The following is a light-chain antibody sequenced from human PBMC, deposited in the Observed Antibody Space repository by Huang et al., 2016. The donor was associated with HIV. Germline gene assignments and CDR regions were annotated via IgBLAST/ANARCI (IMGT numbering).Light chain of an antibody. CDR2: SAS. Sequence: DILLTQSPSSLSASVGDRVTITCRASQNINTYLNWYQQKPGKAPNLLIRSASTLKTGVPSRFSGSGSGTDFTLTVNSLQPEDSATYYCQQGYSALITFGQGTRL. CDR3: QQGYSALIT. J-gene: IGKJ5*01. CDR1: QNINTY. V-gene: IGKV1-39*01.